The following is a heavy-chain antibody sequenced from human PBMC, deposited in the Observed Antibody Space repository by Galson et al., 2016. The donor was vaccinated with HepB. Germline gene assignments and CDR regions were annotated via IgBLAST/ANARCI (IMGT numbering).Heavy chain of an antibody. Sequence: SVKVSCKASGYTLTSYAIHWVRQAPGQRLEWMGWINTGNGNTQYSQKFQGRVTITRDTSASTAHMELSSLGSEDTAVYYCSRGGYCSEGSCYWAPFDYWGQGTLVTVSS. J-gene: IGHJ4*02. V-gene: IGHV1-3*04. D-gene: IGHD2-15*01. CDR2: INTGNGNT. CDR1: GYTLTSYA. CDR3: SRGGYCSEGSCYWAPFDY.